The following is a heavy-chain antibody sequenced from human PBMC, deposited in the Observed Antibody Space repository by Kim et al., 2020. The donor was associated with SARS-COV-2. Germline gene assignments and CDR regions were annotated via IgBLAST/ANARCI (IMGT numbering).Heavy chain of an antibody. D-gene: IGHD7-27*01. CDR1: GYSFTSYW. V-gene: IGHV5-10-1*01. CDR3: ASSGSPYGMDV. CDR2: IDPSDSYT. Sequence: GESLKISCKGSGYSFTSYWISWVRQMPGKGLEWMGRIDPSDSYTNYSPSFQGHVTISADKSISTAYLQWSRLKAPAPAMYYCASSGSPYGMDVWGQGTTVTVSS. J-gene: IGHJ6*02.